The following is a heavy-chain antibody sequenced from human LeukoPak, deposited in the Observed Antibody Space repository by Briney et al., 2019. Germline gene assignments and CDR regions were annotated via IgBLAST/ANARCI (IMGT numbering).Heavy chain of an antibody. J-gene: IGHJ4*02. D-gene: IGHD2-2*01. CDR1: GFTFSSYS. V-gene: IGHV3-21*01. CDR3: ARGAGRYCSSTSCSRDDY. Sequence: GGSLRLSCAASGFTFSSYSMNWVRQAPGKGLEGGSSIISSSSYIYYADSVKGRFTISRDNAKNSLYLQMNSLRAEDTAVYYCARGAGRYCSSTSCSRDDYWGQGTLVTVSS. CDR2: IISSSSYI.